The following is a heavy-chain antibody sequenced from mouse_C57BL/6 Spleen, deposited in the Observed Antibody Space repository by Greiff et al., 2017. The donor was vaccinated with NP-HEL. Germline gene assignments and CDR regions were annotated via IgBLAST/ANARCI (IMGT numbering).Heavy chain of an antibody. D-gene: IGHD1-1*01. J-gene: IGHJ3*01. Sequence: EVQLQQSGPVLVKPGASVKMSCKASGYTFTDYYMNWVKQSHGKSLEWIGVINPYNGGTSYNQKFKGKATLTVDKSSSTAYMELNSLTSEDSEVYYCAREGLYDGSSDVFAYWGQGTLVTVSA. CDR3: AREGLYDGSSDVFAY. CDR2: INPYNGGT. CDR1: GYTFTDYY. V-gene: IGHV1-19*01.